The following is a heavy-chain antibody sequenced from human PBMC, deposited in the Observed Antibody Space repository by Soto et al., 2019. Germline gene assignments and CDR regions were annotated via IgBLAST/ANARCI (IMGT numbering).Heavy chain of an antibody. CDR3: AKDRVVGATKTYFQH. V-gene: IGHV3-30*18. D-gene: IGHD1-26*01. CDR1: GFTFSSYF. CDR2: ISYDGSNK. J-gene: IGHJ1*01. Sequence: PGGSLILSCAASGFTFSSYFIHWVRQAPGKGLEWVAVISYDGSNKYYADSVKGRFTISRDNSKNTLYLQMNSLRAEDTAVYYCAKDRVVGATKTYFQHWGQGTLVTVSS.